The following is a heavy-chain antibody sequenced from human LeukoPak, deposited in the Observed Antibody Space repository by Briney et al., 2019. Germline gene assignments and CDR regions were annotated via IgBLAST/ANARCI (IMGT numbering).Heavy chain of an antibody. CDR3: ARDPLDSSGLMNWFDP. J-gene: IGHJ5*02. CDR2: ISGSGGST. CDR1: GFTFSSYA. Sequence: PGGSLRLSCAASGFTFSSYAMSWVRQAPGKGLEWVAAISGSGGSTYYADSVKGRFTISRDNSKNTPYLQMNSLRTEDTAVYYCARDPLDSSGLMNWFDPWGQGTLVTVSS. D-gene: IGHD3-22*01. V-gene: IGHV3-23*01.